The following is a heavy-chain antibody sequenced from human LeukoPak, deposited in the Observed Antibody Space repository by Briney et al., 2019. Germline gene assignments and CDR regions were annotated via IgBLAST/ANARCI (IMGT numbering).Heavy chain of an antibody. V-gene: IGHV4-59*01. Sequence: PSETLSFTCSVSGGSINSDYWSWIRQPPGKGLEWIAYISYSGRTKYNPSLESRVTISLETSKNQFSLRLSSVTAADTAVYYCVRDHTGIGKSNAFDIWGQGTMVAVSS. J-gene: IGHJ3*02. D-gene: IGHD3-10*01. CDR3: VRDHTGIGKSNAFDI. CDR1: GGSINSDY. CDR2: ISYSGRT.